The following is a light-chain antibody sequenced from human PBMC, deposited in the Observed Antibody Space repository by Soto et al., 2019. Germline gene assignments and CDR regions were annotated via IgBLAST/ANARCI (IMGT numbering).Light chain of an antibody. J-gene: IGLJ2*01. CDR3: SSYTRSSLLVV. CDR2: EVS. CDR1: SSDVGGYNY. V-gene: IGLV2-14*01. Sequence: QSVLTQPASVSGSPGQSITISCTGTSSDVGGYNYVSWYQQHPGKAPKLMIYEVSNRPSGVSNRFSGSKSGNTASLTISGLQAEDEADYYCSSYTRSSLLVVFGTGTKLTVL.